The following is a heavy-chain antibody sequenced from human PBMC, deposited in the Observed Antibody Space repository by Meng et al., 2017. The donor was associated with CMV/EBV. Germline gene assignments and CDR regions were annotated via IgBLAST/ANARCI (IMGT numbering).Heavy chain of an antibody. V-gene: IGHV3-66*02. CDR3: ARERIAAAGTDAFDI. D-gene: IGHD6-13*01. CDR2: IYSGGST. Sequence: GGSLRLSCAASGFTVSSNYMSWVPQAPGKGLEWVSVIYSGGSTYYADSVKGRFTISRDNSKNTLYLQMNSLRAEDTAVYYCARERIAAAGTDAFDIWGQGTMVTVSS. CDR1: GFTVSSNY. J-gene: IGHJ3*02.